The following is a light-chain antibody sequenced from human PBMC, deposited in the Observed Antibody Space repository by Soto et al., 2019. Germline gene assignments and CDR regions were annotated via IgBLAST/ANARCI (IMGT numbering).Light chain of an antibody. J-gene: IGKJ1*01. CDR1: QSVSSSY. V-gene: IGKV3-11*01. Sequence: EIVITQSPATLSLSPGERATLSCRASQSVSSSYLAWYQQKPGQAPRLLIYDASNRATGIPARFSGSGSGTDFTLTISSLEPEDFAVYYCQQRSNWPPTFGQGTKVDIK. CDR3: QQRSNWPPT. CDR2: DAS.